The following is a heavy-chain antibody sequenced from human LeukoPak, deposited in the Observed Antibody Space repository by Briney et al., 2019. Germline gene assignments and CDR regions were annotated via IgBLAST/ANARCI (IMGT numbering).Heavy chain of an antibody. D-gene: IGHD1-1*01. J-gene: IGHJ4*02. CDR3: ANEVRPNDY. CDR2: IDISGGST. Sequence: GGCLRLSCAASGFSFSSHAMCWVRQAPGKGLEWVSSIDISGGSTYYADSVQGRFTISRDNSKNTLYLQMNSLRAEDTALYYCANEVRPNDYWGQGTLVTVSS. V-gene: IGHV3-23*01. CDR1: GFSFSSHA.